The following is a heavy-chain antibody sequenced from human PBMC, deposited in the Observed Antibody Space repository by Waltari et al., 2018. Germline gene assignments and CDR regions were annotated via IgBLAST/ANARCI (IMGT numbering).Heavy chain of an antibody. CDR2: IKQDGSER. V-gene: IGHV3-7*01. J-gene: IGHJ4*02. CDR3: VRDAAGRGWFY. Sequence: EVQLVESGGGLVQPGGSLRLSCAASGFTFSTYWMNWVRQAPGKGLEWVANIKQDGSERYYVDSVKGRFTISRDNAKNSLNLQMNSLNVEDTAVYYCVRDAAGRGWFYWGQGALVTVSS. D-gene: IGHD6-19*01. CDR1: GFTFSTYW.